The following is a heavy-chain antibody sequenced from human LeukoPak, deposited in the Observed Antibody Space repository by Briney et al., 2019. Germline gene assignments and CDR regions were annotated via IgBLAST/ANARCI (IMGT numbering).Heavy chain of an antibody. CDR1: GFTFSSYG. CDR2: IRYDGSNK. Sequence: GGSLRLSCATSGFTFSSYGMHWVRQAPGKGLEWVAFIRYDGSNKYYADSVKGRFTISRENAKNSLYLQMNSLRAGDTAVYYCARAAYSSTWYSRYFDLWGRGTLVTVSS. V-gene: IGHV3-30*02. CDR3: ARAAYSSTWYSRYFDL. D-gene: IGHD6-13*01. J-gene: IGHJ2*01.